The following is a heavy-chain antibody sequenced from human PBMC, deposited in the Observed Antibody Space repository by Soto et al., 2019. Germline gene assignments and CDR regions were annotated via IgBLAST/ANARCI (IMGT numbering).Heavy chain of an antibody. CDR1: GGTFSSYT. Sequence: GASVKVSCKASGGTFSSYTISWVRQAPGQGLEWMGRIIPIHGIANYAQKLQGRVTMTTDTSTSTAYMELRSLRSEDTAVYYCARDYRCSGGSCPKSRDAFDIWGQGTMVTVSS. CDR2: IIPIHGIA. CDR3: ARDYRCSGGSCPKSRDAFDI. D-gene: IGHD2-15*01. V-gene: IGHV1-69*04. J-gene: IGHJ3*02.